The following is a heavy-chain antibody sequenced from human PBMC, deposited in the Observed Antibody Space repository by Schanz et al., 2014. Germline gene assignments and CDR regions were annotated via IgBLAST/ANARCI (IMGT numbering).Heavy chain of an antibody. V-gene: IGHV3-11*01. D-gene: IGHD3-10*01. Sequence: QVQLVESGGGLVKPGGSLRLSCSASGFTFSDYFMTWIRQAPGKGLEWLSYISSSGTSTYCADSVKGRFTISRDNAKNSLYLQMINLRAEDTAFYYCARFRVHYSDFWGQGVLVTVSS. CDR1: GFTFSDYF. CDR3: ARFRVHYSDF. J-gene: IGHJ4*02. CDR2: ISSSGTST.